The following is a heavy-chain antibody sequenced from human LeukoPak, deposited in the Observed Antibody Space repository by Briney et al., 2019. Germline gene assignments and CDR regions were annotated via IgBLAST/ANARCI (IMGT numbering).Heavy chain of an antibody. J-gene: IGHJ4*02. CDR2: ISGSGGST. Sequence: GGSLRLSCAASGFTFSSCAMTWVRQTPGKGLEWVSAISGSGGSTYYADSVKGRFAISRDNSKNTLYLQMNSLRPEDTAVYYCAKDRSVGYFDYWGQGTLVTVSS. CDR3: AKDRSVGYFDY. CDR1: GFTFSSCA. V-gene: IGHV3-23*01. D-gene: IGHD1-26*01.